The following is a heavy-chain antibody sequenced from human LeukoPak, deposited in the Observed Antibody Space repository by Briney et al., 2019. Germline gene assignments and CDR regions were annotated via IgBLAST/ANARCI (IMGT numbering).Heavy chain of an antibody. Sequence: GASVKVSCKASGYTFTSYDINWVRQATGQGLEWMGWMNPNSGNTGYAQKFQGRVTMTRNTSISTAYMELSSLRSEDTAVYYCARGPITPNHGSLWYLPSYYYYGMDVWGQGTTVTVSS. CDR1: GYTFTSYD. CDR2: MNPNSGNT. CDR3: ARGPITPNHGSLWYLPSYYYYGMDV. D-gene: IGHD3-10*01. V-gene: IGHV1-8*01. J-gene: IGHJ6*02.